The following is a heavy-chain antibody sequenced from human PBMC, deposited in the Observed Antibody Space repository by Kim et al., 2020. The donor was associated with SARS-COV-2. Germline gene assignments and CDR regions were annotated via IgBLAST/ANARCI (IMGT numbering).Heavy chain of an antibody. CDR1: GYTFTGYY. D-gene: IGHD5-12*01. V-gene: IGHV1-2*06. J-gene: IGHJ5*02. Sequence: ASVKVSCKASGYTFTGYYMHWVRQAPGQGLEWMGRINPNSGGTNYAQKFQGRVTMTRDTSISTAYMELSRLRSDDTAVYYCARGRDGYNLVRDGNWFDPWGQGTLVTVSS. CDR3: ARGRDGYNLVRDGNWFDP. CDR2: INPNSGGT.